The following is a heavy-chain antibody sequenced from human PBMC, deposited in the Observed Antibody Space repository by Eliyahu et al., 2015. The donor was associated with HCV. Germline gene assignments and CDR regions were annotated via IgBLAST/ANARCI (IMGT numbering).Heavy chain of an antibody. Sequence: QVQLVESGGGVVQPGRSLRLSCAASXFXFSSYAMHCVRQAPGKGLXWXAVIXYXGSNKYYADSVKGRFTISRDNSKNTLYLQMNSLRAEDTAVYYCARDRGYSGSHYYLDSWGQGTLVTVSS. CDR1: XFXFSSYA. D-gene: IGHD1-26*01. CDR3: ARDRGYSGSHYYLDS. CDR2: IXYXGSNK. J-gene: IGHJ4*02. V-gene: IGHV3-30*04.